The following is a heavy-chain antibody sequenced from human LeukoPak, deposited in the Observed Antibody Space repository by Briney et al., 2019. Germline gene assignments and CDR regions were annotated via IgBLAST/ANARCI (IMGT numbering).Heavy chain of an antibody. V-gene: IGHV4-4*07. CDR3: ARGSPGVAALTFDY. CDR1: GGSISGYY. Sequence: SETLSLTCTVSGGSISGYYWSGIRQPAGKGLEGIGRIYPSGSTNYNPSLKSRVTMSVDTSKNQFSLRLSSVTAADTAVYYCARGSPGVAALTFDYWGQGTLVTVSS. J-gene: IGHJ4*02. D-gene: IGHD4/OR15-4a*01. CDR2: IYPSGST.